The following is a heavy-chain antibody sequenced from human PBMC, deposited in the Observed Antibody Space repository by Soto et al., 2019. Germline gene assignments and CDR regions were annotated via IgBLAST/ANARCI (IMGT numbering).Heavy chain of an antibody. D-gene: IGHD6-19*01. CDR2: ISGSGGST. J-gene: IGHJ6*02. V-gene: IGHV3-23*01. CDR1: GFTFSSYA. Sequence: EVQLLESGGGLVQPGGSLRLSCAASGFTFSSYAMSWVRQAPGKGLEWVSAISGSGGSTYYADSVKGRFTISRDNSKNTLYLQMNSLRAEDTAVYYCAKDPLYRSGWYGGYGMDVWGQGTKVTVSS. CDR3: AKDPLYRSGWYGGYGMDV.